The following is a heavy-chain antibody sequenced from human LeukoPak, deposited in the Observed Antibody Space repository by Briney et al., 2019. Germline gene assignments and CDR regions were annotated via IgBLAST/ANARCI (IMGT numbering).Heavy chain of an antibody. CDR1: GGSISSSSYY. Sequence: SETLSLTCTVSGGSISSSSYYWGWIRQPPGKGLEWSGSFYYSGSTYYNPSLKSRVTISVDTSKNQFSLKLSSVTAADTAVYYCARGAKTYYYDSSGSNYFGYWGQGTLVTVPS. CDR3: ARGAKTYYYDSSGSNYFGY. J-gene: IGHJ4*02. D-gene: IGHD3-22*01. V-gene: IGHV4-39*07. CDR2: FYYSGST.